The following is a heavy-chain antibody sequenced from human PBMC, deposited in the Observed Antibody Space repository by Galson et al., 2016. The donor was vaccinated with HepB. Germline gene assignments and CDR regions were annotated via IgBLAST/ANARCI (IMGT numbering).Heavy chain of an antibody. D-gene: IGHD2-2*03. Sequence: SVKVSCKASGYTFTNYVIQWVRQAPGHRLEWMGWINAGNGNTKYSQKFQGRVIIDRDASASTAYMELSSLRPEDTAIYYCARSPTGFCSRTKCYGFNYLDRWGQGTPVTVSS. CDR1: GYTFTNYV. V-gene: IGHV1-3*01. CDR3: ARSPTGFCSRTKCYGFNYLDR. J-gene: IGHJ4*02. CDR2: INAGNGNT.